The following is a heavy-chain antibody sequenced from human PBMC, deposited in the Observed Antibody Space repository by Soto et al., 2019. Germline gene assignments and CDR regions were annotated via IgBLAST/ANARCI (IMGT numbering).Heavy chain of an antibody. J-gene: IGHJ6*02. CDR1: GFSFTSYW. CDR3: ASRGGNSLDYYYGMDV. CDR2: IYPSDSDV. Sequence: PGESLKISCKGSGFSFTSYWIGWVRQMPGKGLDWMGNIYPSDSDVTYSPSFKGLVTMSADKSTNTAYLQWSSLKASDTAMYYCASRGGNSLDYYYGMDVWGQGTTVTVSS. D-gene: IGHD4-4*01. V-gene: IGHV5-51*01.